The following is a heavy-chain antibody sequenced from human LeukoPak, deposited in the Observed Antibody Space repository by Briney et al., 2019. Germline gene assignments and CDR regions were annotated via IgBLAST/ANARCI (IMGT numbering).Heavy chain of an antibody. CDR1: RYTLTKFS. J-gene: IGHJ6*03. Sequence: ASVKVSCKLPRYTLTKFSLNWVRQAPGEGLEWMGGFDPEDGGRIYVQKFQGRVTMTEDTSTDTAYMELSSLTSEDTAVYYCATGPLVRGVPRYMDVWGKGTTVTVSS. D-gene: IGHD3-10*01. V-gene: IGHV1-24*01. CDR3: ATGPLVRGVPRYMDV. CDR2: FDPEDGGR.